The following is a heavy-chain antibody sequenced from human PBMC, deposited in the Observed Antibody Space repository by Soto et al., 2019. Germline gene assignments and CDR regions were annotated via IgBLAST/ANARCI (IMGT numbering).Heavy chain of an antibody. D-gene: IGHD4-4*01. CDR1: GGSFSGYY. CDR2: INHSGST. V-gene: IGHV4-34*09. CDR3: ARWDMTTVTTTKIDY. Sequence: SETLSLTCAVYGGSFSGYYWSWIRQPPGKGLEWIGEINHSGSTNYNPSLKSRVTISVDTSKNQFSLKLSSVTAADTAVYYCARWDMTTVTTTKIDYWGQGTLVTVSS. J-gene: IGHJ4*02.